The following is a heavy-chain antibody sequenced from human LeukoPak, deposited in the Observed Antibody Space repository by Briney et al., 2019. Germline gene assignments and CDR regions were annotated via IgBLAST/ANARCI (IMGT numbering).Heavy chain of an antibody. CDR1: GFTFSSYE. CDR3: AELGITMIGGV. D-gene: IGHD3-10*02. V-gene: IGHV3-48*03. CDR2: ISSSGSTI. Sequence: GGSLRLSCAASGFTFSSYEMNWVRQAPGKGLEWVSYISSSGSTIYYADSVKGRFTISRDNAKNSLYLQMNSLRAEDTAVYYCAELGITMIGGVWGKGTTVPISP. J-gene: IGHJ6*04.